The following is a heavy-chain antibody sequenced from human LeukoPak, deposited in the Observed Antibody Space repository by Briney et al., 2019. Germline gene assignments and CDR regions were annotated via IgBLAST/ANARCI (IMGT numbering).Heavy chain of an antibody. CDR1: GGSISSYY. CDR3: ARVIGSSWYLSAHYYMDV. J-gene: IGHJ6*03. CDR2: IYYSGST. Sequence: SETLSLTCTVSGGSISSYYWSWIRQPPGKGLEWIGYIYYSGSTNYNPSLKSRVTISVDTSKNQFSLKLSSVTAADTAVYYCARVIGSSWYLSAHYYMDVWGKGTTVTVSS. D-gene: IGHD6-13*01. V-gene: IGHV4-59*12.